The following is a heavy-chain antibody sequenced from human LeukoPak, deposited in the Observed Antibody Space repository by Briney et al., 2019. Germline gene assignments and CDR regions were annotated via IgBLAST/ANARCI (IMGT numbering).Heavy chain of an antibody. D-gene: IGHD2-2*01. CDR3: VRLGSTSPGNWYKLFDQ. V-gene: IGHV3-7*03. J-gene: IGHJ4*02. CDR2: KKKDETEK. Sequence: GGSLGFSSTASESTFSNFWMAWFRQAPGKGLRWLANKKKDETEKFYLGSVKGRFTISRDNAKNSLYLQMNSLRVEDTALYYCVRLGSTSPGNWYKLFDQWGQGTLVTVSS. CDR1: ESTFSNFW.